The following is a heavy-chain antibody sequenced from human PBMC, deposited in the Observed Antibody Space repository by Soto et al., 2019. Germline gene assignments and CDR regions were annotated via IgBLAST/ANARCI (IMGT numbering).Heavy chain of an antibody. Sequence: SETLSLTCTVSGGSISSSSYYWGWIRQPPGKGLEWIGSIYYSGSTYYNPSLKSRVTISVDTSKNQFSLKLSSVTAADTAVYYCARQKRGSYSSGLNWFDPWGQGTLVTVSS. CDR2: IYYSGST. D-gene: IGHD6-19*01. J-gene: IGHJ5*02. CDR3: ARQKRGSYSSGLNWFDP. V-gene: IGHV4-39*01. CDR1: GGSISSSSYY.